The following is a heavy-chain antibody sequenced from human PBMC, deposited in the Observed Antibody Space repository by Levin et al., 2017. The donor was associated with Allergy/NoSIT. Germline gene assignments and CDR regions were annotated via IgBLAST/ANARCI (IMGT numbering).Heavy chain of an antibody. J-gene: IGHJ4*02. Sequence: PGGSLRLSCAVSGFTFSNYAMSWVRQAPGKGLEWVSAITDSGDTTSYADSVKGRLTISRDNSKNTLYLQMNSLRAEDTAVYYCAKEGRWLQLGYYFDYWGQGTLVSVSS. CDR3: AKEGRWLQLGYYFDY. CDR2: ITDSGDTT. CDR1: GFTFSNYA. D-gene: IGHD5-24*01. V-gene: IGHV3-23*01.